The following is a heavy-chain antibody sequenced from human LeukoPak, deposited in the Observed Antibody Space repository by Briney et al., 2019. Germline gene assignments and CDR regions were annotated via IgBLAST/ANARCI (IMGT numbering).Heavy chain of an antibody. CDR1: GFTFSSYE. CDR2: INGSGDII. V-gene: IGHV3-48*03. J-gene: IGHJ4*02. D-gene: IGHD3-10*01. CDR3: AREKPYYYGSGSYG. Sequence: GGSLKLSCEASGFTFSSYEMHWVRQAPGKGLEWISYINGSGDIIYYADSVKGRFTISRDNAKNSVYLQLNSLRAEDTAVYYCAREKPYYYGSGSYGWGQVTLVTVSS.